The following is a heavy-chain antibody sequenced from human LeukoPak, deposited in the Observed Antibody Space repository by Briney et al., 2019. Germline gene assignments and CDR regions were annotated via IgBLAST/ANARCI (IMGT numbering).Heavy chain of an antibody. CDR2: INPNTDDT. J-gene: IGHJ4*02. D-gene: IGHD2-15*01. Sequence: ASVKVSCKSSGYTFTVYCMHWVRQAPGQGLEWMGWINPNTDDTKYAQKFQDKATMTRDTSISTVYMDLNSLTSDDTAVYYCARGDTVVLIRPTEYYFDYWGQGTLVTVSS. V-gene: IGHV1-2*02. CDR1: GYTFTVYC. CDR3: ARGDTVVLIRPTEYYFDY.